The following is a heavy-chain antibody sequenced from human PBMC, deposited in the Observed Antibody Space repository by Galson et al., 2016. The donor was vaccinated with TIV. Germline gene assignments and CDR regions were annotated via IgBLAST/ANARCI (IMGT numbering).Heavy chain of an antibody. CDR3: ARGVTDYYDSSGFSPNFDY. J-gene: IGHJ4*02. CDR2: IFYSGST. CDR1: GGSFSSDNHC. D-gene: IGHD3-22*01. Sequence: TLSLPCTVSGGSFSSDNHCWSWIRQPPGKGLEWIGYIFYSGSTAYNPALRSRLSISIDTSKNQFSLRLTSVTAADTAVYYCARGVTDYYDSSGFSPNFDYWGQGALVAVSS. V-gene: IGHV4-30-4*01.